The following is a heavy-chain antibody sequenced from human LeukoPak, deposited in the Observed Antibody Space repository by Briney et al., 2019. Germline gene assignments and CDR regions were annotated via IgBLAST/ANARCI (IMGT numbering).Heavy chain of an antibody. CDR3: ARGRFVVVPAATEFDP. D-gene: IGHD2-2*01. J-gene: IGHJ5*02. V-gene: IGHV1-2*02. Sequence: ASVKVSCKASGYTFTDYYMHWVRQAPGQGLEWMGWINPSSGGTNYAQKFQGRVTMTRDTSISTAYMDLSRLRSDDTAVYYCARGRFVVVPAATEFDPWGQGTLVTVSS. CDR1: GYTFTDYY. CDR2: INPSSGGT.